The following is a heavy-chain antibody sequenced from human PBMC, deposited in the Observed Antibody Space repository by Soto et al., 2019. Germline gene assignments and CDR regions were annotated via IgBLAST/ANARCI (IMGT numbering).Heavy chain of an antibody. J-gene: IGHJ4*02. CDR1: GFTFSSYG. V-gene: IGHV3-33*01. CDR2: IWYDGSNK. D-gene: IGHD1-26*01. Sequence: GGSLRLSCAASGFTFSSYGVHWVRQAPGKGLEWVAVIWYDGSNKYYADSVKGRFTISRDNSKNTLYLQMNSLRAEDTAVYYCARSGSYDGYSDYWGQGTLVTVS. CDR3: ARSGSYDGYSDY.